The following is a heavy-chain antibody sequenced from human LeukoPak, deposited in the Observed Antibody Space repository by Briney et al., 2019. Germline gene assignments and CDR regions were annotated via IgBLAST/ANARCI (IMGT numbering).Heavy chain of an antibody. D-gene: IGHD1-7*01. CDR3: AREPPSQGITGTTVY. J-gene: IGHJ4*02. Sequence: PGGSLRLSCAASGFTVSSKYMSWVRQAPGKGLEWVSVIYSGGSTYYADSVRGRFTISRDNSKNTLYLQMNSLRAEDTAVYYCAREPPSQGITGTTVYWGQGTLVTVSS. CDR1: GFTVSSKY. CDR2: IYSGGST. V-gene: IGHV3-66*02.